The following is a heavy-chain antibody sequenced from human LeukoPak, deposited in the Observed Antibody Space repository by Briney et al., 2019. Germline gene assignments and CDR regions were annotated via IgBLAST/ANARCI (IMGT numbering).Heavy chain of an antibody. J-gene: IGHJ4*02. V-gene: IGHV3-7*01. D-gene: IGHD6-13*01. CDR1: GFTFSSYW. Sequence: GGSLRLSCAASGFTFSSYWMSWVRQAPGKGLEWVANIKQDGSEKYYVDSVMGRFTISRDNAKNSLYLQMNSLRAEDTAVYYCARGKAHLAAAGFIDYWGQGTLVTVSS. CDR3: ARGKAHLAAAGFIDY. CDR2: IKQDGSEK.